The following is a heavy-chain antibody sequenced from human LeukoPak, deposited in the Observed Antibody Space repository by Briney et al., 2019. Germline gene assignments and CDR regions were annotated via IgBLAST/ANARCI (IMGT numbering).Heavy chain of an antibody. CDR1: GYSFTASW. V-gene: IGHV5-51*01. CDR3: GRHVCGSTACHWPYYFMDV. D-gene: IGHD2-2*01. J-gene: IGHJ6*03. Sequence: GESLKISCQASGYSFTASWIGWVRHTPAKGLEWMGIIYPGDSDTAYSPSFQGQVTISADRSINTACLQWSSLKPSDTGVYYWGRHVCGSTACHWPYYFMDVWGIGSTVIVSS. CDR2: IYPGDSDT.